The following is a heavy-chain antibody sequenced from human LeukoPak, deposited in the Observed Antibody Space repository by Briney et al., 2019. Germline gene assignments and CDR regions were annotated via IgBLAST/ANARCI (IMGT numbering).Heavy chain of an antibody. CDR3: ARGNPQQQLAFDY. CDR1: GGSFSGYY. V-gene: IGHV4-34*01. CDR2: INHSGST. Sequence: SETLSLTCAVYGGSFSGYYWSWIRQPPGEGLEWIGEINHSGSTNYTPSLKSRVTISVDTSKNQVSLKLSSVTAADTAVYYCARGNPQQQLAFDYWGQGTLVTVSS. D-gene: IGHD6-13*01. J-gene: IGHJ4*02.